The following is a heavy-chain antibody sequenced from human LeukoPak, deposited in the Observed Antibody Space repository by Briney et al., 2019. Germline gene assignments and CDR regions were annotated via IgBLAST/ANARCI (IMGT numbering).Heavy chain of an antibody. CDR2: ISYDGSNK. V-gene: IGHV3-30*18. Sequence: PGGSLRLSCAASGFTFSSYVMHWVRQAPGKGLEWVPVISYDGSNKYYADSVKGRFTISRDNSKNTLYLQMNSLRAEDTAVYYCAKESGSGSYYNSWGQGTLVTVSS. CDR3: AKESGSGSYYNS. CDR1: GFTFSSYV. J-gene: IGHJ4*02. D-gene: IGHD3-10*01.